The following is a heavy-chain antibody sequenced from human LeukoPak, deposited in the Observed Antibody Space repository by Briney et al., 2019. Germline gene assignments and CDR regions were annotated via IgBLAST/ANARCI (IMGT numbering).Heavy chain of an antibody. V-gene: IGHV1-18*01. CDR1: GYTFTSYS. Sequence: ASVKVSCKASGYTFTSYSISWVRQAPGQGLEWMGWISAYNGNTNYAQKLQGRVTMTTDTSTSTAYMELRSLRSDDTAVYYCAKVVGRGWYFDYWGQGTLVTVSS. CDR2: ISAYNGNT. D-gene: IGHD6-19*01. J-gene: IGHJ4*02. CDR3: AKVVGRGWYFDY.